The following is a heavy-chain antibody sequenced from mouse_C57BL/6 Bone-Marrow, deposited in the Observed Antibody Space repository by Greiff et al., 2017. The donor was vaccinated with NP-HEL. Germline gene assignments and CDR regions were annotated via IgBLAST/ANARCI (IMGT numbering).Heavy chain of an antibody. CDR3: AKGEGFDY. J-gene: IGHJ2*01. V-gene: IGHV5-17*01. CDR2: ISSGSSTI. Sequence: VQLKESGGGLVKPGGSLKLSCAASGFTFSDYGMHWVRQAPEKGLEWVAYISSGSSTIYYADTVKGRFTISRDNAKNTLFLQMTSLRSEDTAMYYCAKGEGFDYWGQGTTLTVSS. CDR1: GFTFSDYG.